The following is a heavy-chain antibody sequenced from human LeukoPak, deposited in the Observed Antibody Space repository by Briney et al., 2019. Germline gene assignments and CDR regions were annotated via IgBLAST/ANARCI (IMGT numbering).Heavy chain of an antibody. D-gene: IGHD3-22*01. CDR3: TSYYDSSGYSNSIPFDY. CDR1: GFTFSNAW. V-gene: IGHV3-15*01. J-gene: IGHJ4*02. Sequence: RGSLRLSCAASGFTFSNAWMSWVRQAPGKGLEWVGRIKSKTDGGTTDYAAPVKGRFTISRDDSKNTLYLQMNSLKTEDTAVYYCTSYYDSSGYSNSIPFDYWGQGTLVTVSS. CDR2: IKSKTDGGTT.